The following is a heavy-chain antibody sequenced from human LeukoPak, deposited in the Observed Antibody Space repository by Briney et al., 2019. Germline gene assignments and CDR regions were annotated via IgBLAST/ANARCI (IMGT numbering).Heavy chain of an antibody. D-gene: IGHD1-1*01. J-gene: IGHJ3*02. CDR2: ISYDGSKK. CDR3: AKGRAETTGTFDI. V-gene: IGHV3-30-3*01. Sequence: PGGSLRLSCAASGFTFSTEPMHWVRQAPGKGLEWVAAISYDGSKKYYADSVKGRFTISRDNSENTLHLQMNSLRAEDTAVYHCAKGRAETTGTFDIWGQGTMVTVSS. CDR1: GFTFSTEP.